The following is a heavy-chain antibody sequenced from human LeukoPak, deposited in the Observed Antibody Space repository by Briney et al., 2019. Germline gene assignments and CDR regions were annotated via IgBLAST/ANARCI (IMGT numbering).Heavy chain of an antibody. J-gene: IGHJ6*02. CDR3: AKGRRYYYYGMDV. CDR1: GFTFSSYG. Sequence: GGSLRLSCAASGFTFSSYGMHWVRQAPGKGLEWVSGISWNSGSIGYADSVKGRFTISRDNAKNSLYLQMNSLRAEDTALYYCAKGRRYYYYGMDVWGQGTTVTVSS. CDR2: ISWNSGSI. V-gene: IGHV3-9*01.